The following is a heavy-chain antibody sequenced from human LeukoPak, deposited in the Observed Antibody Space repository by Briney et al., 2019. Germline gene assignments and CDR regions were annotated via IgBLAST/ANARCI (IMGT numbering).Heavy chain of an antibody. V-gene: IGHV3-66*01. CDR3: ARVGEQQLVYGMDV. D-gene: IGHD6-13*01. CDR1: GFTVSSNY. CDR2: IYSGGST. Sequence: PGGSLRLSCAASGFTVSSNYMSWVRQAPGKGLEWVSVIYSGGSTYYADSVKGRFTISRDNSKNTLYLQMNSLRAEDTAVYYCARVGEQQLVYGMDVWGQGTTVTVSS. J-gene: IGHJ6*02.